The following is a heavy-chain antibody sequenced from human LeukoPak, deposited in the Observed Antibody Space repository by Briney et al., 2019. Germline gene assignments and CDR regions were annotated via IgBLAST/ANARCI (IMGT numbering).Heavy chain of an antibody. J-gene: IGHJ6*02. V-gene: IGHV4-34*01. CDR2: INHSGST. CDR1: GGSFSGYY. D-gene: IGHD6-13*01. Sequence: PSETLSLTCAVYGGSFSGYYWSWIRQPPGKGLEWIGEINHSGSTNYNPSLKSRVTISVDTSKNQFSLKLGSVTAADTAVYYCARITWEAAAGTHYYYYGMDVWGQGTTVTVSS. CDR3: ARITWEAAAGTHYYYYGMDV.